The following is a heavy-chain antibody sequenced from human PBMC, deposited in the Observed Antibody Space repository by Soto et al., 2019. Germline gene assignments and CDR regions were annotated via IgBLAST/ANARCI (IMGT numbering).Heavy chain of an antibody. J-gene: IGHJ4*02. V-gene: IGHV3-74*01. D-gene: IGHD3-3*01. CDR2: INSDGRST. CDR1: GFTLSSYW. CDR3: ARGYDFWSGYYIDY. Sequence: PGGSLRLSCAASGFTLSSYWMHWVRQAPGKGLVWVSRINSDGRSTSYADSVKGRFTISRDNAENTLYLQMNSLRAEDTAVYYCARGYDFWSGYYIDYWGQGTLVTVSS.